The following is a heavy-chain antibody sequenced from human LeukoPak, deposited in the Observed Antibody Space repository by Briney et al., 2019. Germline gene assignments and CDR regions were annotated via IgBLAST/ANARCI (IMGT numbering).Heavy chain of an antibody. Sequence: GGSLRLSCVASGFTFSSYAMSWVRQAPGKGLEWVSAISGSGGSTYYADSVKGRFTISRDNSKNTLYLQMNSLRAEDTAVYYCAKVPNPYYDFWSGYPEYFQHWGQGTLVTVSS. J-gene: IGHJ1*01. D-gene: IGHD3-3*01. V-gene: IGHV3-23*01. CDR2: ISGSGGST. CDR3: AKVPNPYYDFWSGYPEYFQH. CDR1: GFTFSSYA.